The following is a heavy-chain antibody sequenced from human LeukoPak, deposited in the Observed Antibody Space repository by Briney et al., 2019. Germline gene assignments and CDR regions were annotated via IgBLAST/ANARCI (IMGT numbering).Heavy chain of an antibody. CDR2: INHSGST. J-gene: IGHJ4*02. CDR3: ARSPSSFGY. D-gene: IGHD6-13*01. CDR1: GGSFSGYY. V-gene: IGHV4-34*01. Sequence: SETLSLTCAVYGGSFSGYYWSWIRQPPGKGLEWIGEINHSGSTNYNPSLKSRVTISVDTSKNQFSLKLSSVTAADTAVYYWARSPSSFGYWGQGTLVTVSS.